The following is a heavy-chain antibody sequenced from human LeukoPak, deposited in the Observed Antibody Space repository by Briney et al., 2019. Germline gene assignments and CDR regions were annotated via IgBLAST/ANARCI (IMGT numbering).Heavy chain of an antibody. CDR2: INHSGST. J-gene: IGHJ3*02. Sequence: SETLSLTCAVYGGSFSGYYWSWIRQPPGKGLAWIGEINHSGSTNYNPSLKSRVTISVDTSKNQFSLKLSSVTAADTAVYYCARGPWYYVAFDIWGQGTMVTVSS. D-gene: IGHD1-7*01. CDR1: GGSFSGYY. CDR3: ARGPWYYVAFDI. V-gene: IGHV4-34*01.